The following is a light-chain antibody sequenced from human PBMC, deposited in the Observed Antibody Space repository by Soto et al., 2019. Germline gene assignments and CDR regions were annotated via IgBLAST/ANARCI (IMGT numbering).Light chain of an antibody. J-gene: IGKJ1*01. CDR2: GAS. V-gene: IGKV3-20*01. CDR3: QQYGSSPWT. CDR1: QSVSSSY. Sequence: EIVLTQSPGTLSLSPGESATLSCRASQSVSSSYLAWYQQKPGQAPRLLIYGASSRATGIPDRFSGSGSGTDFTLTISILEPEELAVYDCQQYGSSPWTVGQGTKGEIK.